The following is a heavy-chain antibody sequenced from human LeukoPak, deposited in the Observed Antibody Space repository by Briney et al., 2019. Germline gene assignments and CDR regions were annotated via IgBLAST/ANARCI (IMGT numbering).Heavy chain of an antibody. Sequence: SETLSLTCTVSGGSISSYYWSWIRQPPGKGLEWIGYIYYSGCTNYNPSLKSRVTISVDTPKNQFSLKLSSVTAADTAVYYCALGSVPATYYYYYMDVWGKGTTVTVSS. D-gene: IGHD2-2*01. CDR3: ALGSVPATYYYYYMDV. CDR1: GGSISSYY. CDR2: IYYSGCT. J-gene: IGHJ6*03. V-gene: IGHV4-59*01.